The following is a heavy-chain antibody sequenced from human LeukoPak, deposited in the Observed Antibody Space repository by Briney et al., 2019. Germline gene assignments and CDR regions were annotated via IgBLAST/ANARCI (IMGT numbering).Heavy chain of an antibody. CDR1: GGSISGGSISGYH. CDR3: GRHRGGLLWFGEAND. D-gene: IGHD3-10*01. CDR2: IYYSGST. V-gene: IGHV4-61*08. Sequence: PSETLSLTCSVSGGSISGGSISGYHWSWIRQPPGKGLEWIGYIYYSGSTNYNPSLKSRVTISVDTSKNQFSLKLSSVTAADTAGYYWGRHRGGLLWFGEANDWGQGTLVTGFS. J-gene: IGHJ4*01.